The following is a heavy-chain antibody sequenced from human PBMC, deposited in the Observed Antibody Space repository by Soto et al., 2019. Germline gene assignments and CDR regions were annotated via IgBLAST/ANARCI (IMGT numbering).Heavy chain of an antibody. CDR3: ARCGSPAIGDYYYYGMDV. CDR2: IVGSGGSA. V-gene: IGHV3-23*01. J-gene: IGHJ6*02. CDR1: GFTFSTYA. Sequence: GGSLRLSCAASGFTFSTYAMSWVRQAPGKGLEWVSGIVGSGGSAYYADSVKGRFTISRDNSKNTLYLQMKSLRAEDTAVYFCARCGSPAIGDYYYYGMDVWAQGTTVTVSS. D-gene: IGHD2-2*01.